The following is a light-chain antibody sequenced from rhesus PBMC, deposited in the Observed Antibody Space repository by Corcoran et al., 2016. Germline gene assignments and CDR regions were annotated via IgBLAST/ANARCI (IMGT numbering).Light chain of an antibody. CDR1: QSVSSY. CDR3: QMHTSSPYS. V-gene: IGKV3-53*02. J-gene: IGKJ2*01. Sequence: QIILTQSPATLSLSPGERATLSCRASQSVSSYLAWYQQKPGLAPRLLIYGASSRATGLPDRFSGSGSGTDFTLTISSLEPEDFAVYYCQMHTSSPYSFGQGTKVEIK. CDR2: GAS.